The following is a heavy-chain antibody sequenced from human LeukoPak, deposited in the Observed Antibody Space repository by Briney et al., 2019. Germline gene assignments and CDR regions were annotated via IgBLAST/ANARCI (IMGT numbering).Heavy chain of an antibody. J-gene: IGHJ3*02. CDR3: IKDFLPKSYSTRRYYAFDI. V-gene: IGHV3-64*05. Sequence: GGSLRLSCSASGFTFNNYPMHWVRQAPGKGLEHVSVISSNGDNTYYADSVKGRFTTSRDNSKNTLYFQMSSLRAEDTAVYYCIKDFLPKSYSTRRYYAFDIWGQGTMVTVSS. D-gene: IGHD2-2*01. CDR2: ISSNGDNT. CDR1: GFTFNNYP.